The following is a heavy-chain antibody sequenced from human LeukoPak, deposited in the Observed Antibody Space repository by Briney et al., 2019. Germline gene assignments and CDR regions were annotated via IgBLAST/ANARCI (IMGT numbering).Heavy chain of an antibody. Sequence: PGGSLRLSCAASGFTFSDYYMSWIRQAPGEGLEWVSYISSSGSTIYYADSVKGRFTISRDNAKNSLYLQMNSLRAEDTAVYYCAGDRNYYDSSGYYYSGAFDYWGQGTLVTVSS. V-gene: IGHV3-11*01. CDR1: GFTFSDYY. CDR3: AGDRNYYDSSGYYYSGAFDY. J-gene: IGHJ4*02. CDR2: ISSSGSTI. D-gene: IGHD3-22*01.